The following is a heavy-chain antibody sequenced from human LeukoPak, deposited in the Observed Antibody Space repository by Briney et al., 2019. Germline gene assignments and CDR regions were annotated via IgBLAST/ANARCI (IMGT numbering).Heavy chain of an antibody. CDR2: ISGSGGST. J-gene: IGHJ4*02. CDR1: GFTFSSYA. D-gene: IGHD6-13*01. V-gene: IGHV3-23*01. Sequence: GGSLRLSCAASGFTFSSYAMSWVRQAPGKGLEWVSAISGSGGSTYYADSVKGRFTISRDNSKNTLYLQMNSLRAEDTAVYYCAKAREGIAAAGTLFDYRGQGTLVTVSS. CDR3: AKAREGIAAAGTLFDY.